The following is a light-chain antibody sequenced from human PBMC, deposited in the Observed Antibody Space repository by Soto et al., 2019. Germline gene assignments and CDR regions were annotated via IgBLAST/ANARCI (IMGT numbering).Light chain of an antibody. CDR3: KVWNSSSDRDVV. Sequence: SYELTQPPSVSVAPGKTARITCGGNNIGSKSVHWYQQKPGQAPVLVIYHDSDRPSGIPERFSGSNSGNTATLTISRVEAGDEADYYCKVWNSSSDRDVVFGGGTKLTVL. CDR2: HDS. CDR1: NIGSKS. V-gene: IGLV3-21*04. J-gene: IGLJ2*01.